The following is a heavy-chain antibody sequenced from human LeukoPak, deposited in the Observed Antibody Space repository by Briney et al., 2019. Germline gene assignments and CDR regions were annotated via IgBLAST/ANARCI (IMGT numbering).Heavy chain of an antibody. V-gene: IGHV3-23*01. CDR2: VSGSGDST. Sequence: GGSLRLSCAASGFTFSSFAMSWVRQVPGKGLEWVSAVSGSGDSTYYADSVKGRFTISRDNSKNTLYLQMNSLRAEDTALYHCAKGGPLQWLRFDYWGQGTLVTVSS. J-gene: IGHJ4*02. D-gene: IGHD5-12*01. CDR1: GFTFSSFA. CDR3: AKGGPLQWLRFDY.